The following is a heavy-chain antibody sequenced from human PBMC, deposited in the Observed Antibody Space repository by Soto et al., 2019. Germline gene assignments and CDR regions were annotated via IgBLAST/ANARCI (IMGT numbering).Heavy chain of an antibody. CDR3: TRSEPWRRNGMEV. V-gene: IGHV4-39*07. CDR2: IFYNGST. D-gene: IGHD6-19*01. CDR1: GDTISSSDFY. J-gene: IGHJ6*02. Sequence: SETLSLTCTASGDTISSSDFYWGWIRQSPGRGLEWIGNIFYNGSTYYNPSLKSRVTMTVDTSRNQFSLRLTSLTAADTAVYYCTRSEPWRRNGMEVWGQGTTVTVSS.